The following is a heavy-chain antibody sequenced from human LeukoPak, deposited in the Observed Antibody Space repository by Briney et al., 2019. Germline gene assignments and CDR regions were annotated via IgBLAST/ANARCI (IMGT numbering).Heavy chain of an antibody. D-gene: IGHD4-17*01. CDR1: GFSFNNYA. CDR2: IGSTGVNT. Sequence: GGSLRLSCAGSGFSFNNYAMHWVRQAPGKGLQFVSAIGSTGVNTYYADSVKGRFTISRDNSKNTLYLQMSSLRTEDTAVYYCVKRGRQGDYAYDSWGQGTLVTVSS. J-gene: IGHJ4*02. V-gene: IGHV3-64D*06. CDR3: VKRGRQGDYAYDS.